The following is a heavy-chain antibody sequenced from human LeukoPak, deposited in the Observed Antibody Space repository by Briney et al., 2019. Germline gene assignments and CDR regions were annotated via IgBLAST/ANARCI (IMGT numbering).Heavy chain of an antibody. J-gene: IGHJ4*02. CDR3: ARLGGYCSGGSCTNHDY. CDR1: GGSISSGGYY. D-gene: IGHD2-15*01. V-gene: IGHV4-30-2*01. Sequence: SETLSLTCTVSGGSISSGGYYWSWIRQPPGKGLEWIGYIYHSGSTYYNPSLKSRVTISVDRSKNQFSLKLSSVTAADTAVYYCARLGGYCSGGSCTNHDYWGQGTLVTVSS. CDR2: IYHSGST.